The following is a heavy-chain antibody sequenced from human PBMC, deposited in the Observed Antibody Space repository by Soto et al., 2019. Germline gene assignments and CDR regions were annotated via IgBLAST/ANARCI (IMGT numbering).Heavy chain of an antibody. V-gene: IGHV3-66*01. J-gene: IGHJ4*02. CDR1: GFTVSSNS. D-gene: IGHD4-17*01. CDR2: IYSDATT. Sequence: EVQLVESGGGLVQPGGSLTLSCAASGFTVSSNSMSWVRQAPGKGLEWVSVIYSDATTYYADSVKGRFTISRDNSKNTLFLQMNSLRGEDTAVYYCLPTTYTYWGQGTLVTVSS. CDR3: LPTTYTY.